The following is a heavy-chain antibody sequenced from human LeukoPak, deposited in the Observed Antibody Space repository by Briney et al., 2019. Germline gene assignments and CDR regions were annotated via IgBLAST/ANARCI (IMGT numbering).Heavy chain of an antibody. J-gene: IGHJ4*02. CDR3: ARGSVAGTDY. CDR1: GFTLSSYA. V-gene: IGHV3-30-3*01. D-gene: IGHD6-19*01. CDR2: ISYDGSNK. Sequence: SGGSLRLSCAASGFTLSSYAMHWVRQAPGKGLEWVAVISYDGSNKYYADSVKGRFTISRDNSKNTLYLQMNSLRAEDTAVYYCARGSVAGTDYWGQGTLVTVSS.